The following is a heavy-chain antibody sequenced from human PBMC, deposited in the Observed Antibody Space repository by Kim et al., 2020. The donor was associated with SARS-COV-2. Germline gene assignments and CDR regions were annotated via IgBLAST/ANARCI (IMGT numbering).Heavy chain of an antibody. CDR3: ATLRRWASLSSTSWGWFDP. CDR2: FDPEDGET. Sequence: ASVKVSCKVSGYTLTELSMHWVRQAPGKGLEWMGGFDPEDGETIYAQKFQGRVTMTEDTSTDTAYMELSSLRSEDTAVYYCATLRRWASLSSTSWGWFDPWGQGTLVTVSS. D-gene: IGHD2-2*01. V-gene: IGHV1-24*01. J-gene: IGHJ5*02. CDR1: GYTLTELS.